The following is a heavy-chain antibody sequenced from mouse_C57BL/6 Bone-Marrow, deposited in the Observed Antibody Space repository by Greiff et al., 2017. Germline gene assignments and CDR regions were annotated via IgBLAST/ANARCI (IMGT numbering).Heavy chain of an antibody. CDR1: GYSFTDYN. CDR3: ATNYGRSTYYAMDY. CDR2: INPNYGTT. V-gene: IGHV1-39*01. Sequence: VQLKESGPELVKPGASVKISCKASGYSFTDYNMNWVKQSNGKSLEWIGVINPNYGTTSYNQKFKGKATLTVDQSSSTAYMQLNILTSEDSAVYYCATNYGRSTYYAMDYWGQGTSVTVSS. D-gene: IGHD1-1*01. J-gene: IGHJ4*01.